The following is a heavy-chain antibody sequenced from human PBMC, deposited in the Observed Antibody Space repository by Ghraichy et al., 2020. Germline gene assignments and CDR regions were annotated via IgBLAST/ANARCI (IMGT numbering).Heavy chain of an antibody. Sequence: GGSLRLSCAASGFTFSSYAMHWVRQAPGKGLEWVAVISYDGSNKYYADSVKGRFTISRDNSKNTLYLQMNSLRAEDTAVYYCAREGASIAVAGAFDYWGQGTLVTVSS. J-gene: IGHJ4*02. CDR3: AREGASIAVAGAFDY. D-gene: IGHD6-19*01. CDR1: GFTFSSYA. V-gene: IGHV3-30*04. CDR2: ISYDGSNK.